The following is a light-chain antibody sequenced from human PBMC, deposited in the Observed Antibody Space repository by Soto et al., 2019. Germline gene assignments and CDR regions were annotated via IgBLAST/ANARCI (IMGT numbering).Light chain of an antibody. CDR2: EVS. CDR3: SSYTTTFAVV. V-gene: IGLV2-14*01. Sequence: QSVLTQPASVSGSPGQSITISCTGTSSDVGGHNSVSWYQQHPGEVPKLMISEVSNRPPGVSNRFSGSKSGNTASLTISGLQAEDEADYYCSSYTTTFAVVFGGGTKVTVL. J-gene: IGLJ2*01. CDR1: SSDVGGHNS.